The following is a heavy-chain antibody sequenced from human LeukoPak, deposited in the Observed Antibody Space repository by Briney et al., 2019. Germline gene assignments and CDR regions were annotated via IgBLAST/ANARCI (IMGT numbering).Heavy chain of an antibody. D-gene: IGHD6-19*01. V-gene: IGHV4-61*02. J-gene: IGHJ4*02. CDR3: ARSALGWFLDY. Sequence: PSQTLSLTCTVSGGSISSGSYHWSWIRQPAGKGLEWIGRIYTSGSTNYNPSLKSRVTISVDTSKNQFSLKLSSVTAADTAVYYCARSALGWFLDYWGQGTLVTVSS. CDR2: IYTSGST. CDR1: GGSISSGSYH.